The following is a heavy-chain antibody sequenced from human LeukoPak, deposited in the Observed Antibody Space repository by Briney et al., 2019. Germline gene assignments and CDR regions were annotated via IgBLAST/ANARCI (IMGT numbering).Heavy chain of an antibody. Sequence: PSETLSLTCTVSGGYIITSGHYWGWIRQPPGKGLEWIGSIYYTGVTSTNPFFRSRMSMSVDTSKNQFSLNLTSVTAADAAVYYCARERSSSGGHSWFDPWGQGTLVTVSS. D-gene: IGHD4-23*01. CDR3: ARERSSSGGHSWFDP. CDR1: GGYIITSGHY. CDR2: IYYTGVT. V-gene: IGHV4-39*07. J-gene: IGHJ5*02.